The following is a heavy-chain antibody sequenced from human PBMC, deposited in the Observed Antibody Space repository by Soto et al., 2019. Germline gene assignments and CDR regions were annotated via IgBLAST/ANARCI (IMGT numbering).Heavy chain of an antibody. D-gene: IGHD6-13*01. J-gene: IGHJ4*02. CDR2: ISGSGGST. CDR1: GFTFSSYA. V-gene: IGHV3-23*01. CDR3: AKGAPKRAAAGKQNDY. Sequence: GGSLRLSCAASGFTFSSYAMSWVRQAPGKGLEWVSAISGSGGSTYYADSVKGRFTISRDNSKNTLYLQMNSLRAEDTAVYYCAKGAPKRAAAGKQNDYWGQGTLLTVSS.